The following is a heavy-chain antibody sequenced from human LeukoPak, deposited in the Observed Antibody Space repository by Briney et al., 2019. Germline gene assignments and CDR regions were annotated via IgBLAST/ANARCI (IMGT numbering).Heavy chain of an antibody. CDR2: IYYSGST. CDR1: GGSISSSSYY. Sequence: NSSETLSLTCTVSGGSISSSSYYWGWIRQPPGKGLEWIGSIYYSGSTYYNPSLKSRVTISVDTSKNQFSLKLSSVTAADTVVYYCARHALKRREMEWLLNYYYYTDVWGKGTTVTVSS. D-gene: IGHD3-3*01. V-gene: IGHV4-39*01. J-gene: IGHJ6*03. CDR3: ARHALKRREMEWLLNYYYYTDV.